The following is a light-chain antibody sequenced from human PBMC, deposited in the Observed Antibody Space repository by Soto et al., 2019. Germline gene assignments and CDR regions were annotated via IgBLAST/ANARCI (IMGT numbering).Light chain of an antibody. Sequence: DLQMTQSPSTLSASVGDRVTITCRASQSISNWLAWYQQKPGKAPKLLIYKASSLESGVPSRFSGSGSGTEFTLTISSLQPDDFATYYCQQYNSYLYTFGQGTKLEI. J-gene: IGKJ2*01. V-gene: IGKV1-5*03. CDR3: QQYNSYLYT. CDR2: KAS. CDR1: QSISNW.